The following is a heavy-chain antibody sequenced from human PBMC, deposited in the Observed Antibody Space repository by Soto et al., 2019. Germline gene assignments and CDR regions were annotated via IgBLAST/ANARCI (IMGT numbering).Heavy chain of an antibody. CDR3: ARGGFCSGGTCNPENYYYYGMDI. J-gene: IGHJ6*02. CDR2: IIPIFATA. D-gene: IGHD2-15*01. Sequence: ASVKVSCKASGGTFSTYTISWVRQAPGQGLEWMGGIIPIFATANYAQKFQGRVTITADESTNTAYMELSSLRSEDTAVYYCARGGFCSGGTCNPENYYYYGMDIWGQGTTVTVSS. CDR1: GGTFSTYT. V-gene: IGHV1-69*13.